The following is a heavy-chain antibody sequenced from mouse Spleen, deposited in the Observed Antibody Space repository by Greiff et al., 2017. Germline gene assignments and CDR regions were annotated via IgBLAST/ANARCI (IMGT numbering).Heavy chain of an antibody. Sequence: VQLQESGAEMVKPGASVKLSCKASGYSFTSYWMQWVKQRPGQGLEWIGMIHPDSGHTNYNEKFKGKATLTVDKSSTTAYMQVSSLTSEDSAVYYCARFMNYAYAMDYWGQGTSVTVSS. CDR2: IHPDSGHT. J-gene: IGHJ4*01. CDR1: GYSFTSYW. V-gene: IGHV1-64*01. CDR3: ARFMNYAYAMDY. D-gene: IGHD2-4*01.